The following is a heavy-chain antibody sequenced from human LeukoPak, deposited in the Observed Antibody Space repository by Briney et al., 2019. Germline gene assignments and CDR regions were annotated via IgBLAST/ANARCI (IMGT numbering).Heavy chain of an antibody. CDR3: AKDGGGYYPYYYYYMDV. Sequence: GASVKVSCKASGYTFTSYDINWVRQATGQGLEWMGWMNPNSGNTGYAQKFQGRVTITRNTSISTAYMELSSLRSEDTAVYYCAKDGGGYYPYYYYYMDVWGKGTTVTISS. CDR2: MNPNSGNT. V-gene: IGHV1-8*03. J-gene: IGHJ6*03. D-gene: IGHD3-22*01. CDR1: GYTFTSYD.